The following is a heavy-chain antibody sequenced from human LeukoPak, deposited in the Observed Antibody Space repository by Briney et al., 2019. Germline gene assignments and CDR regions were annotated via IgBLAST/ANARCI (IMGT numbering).Heavy chain of an antibody. V-gene: IGHV4-34*01. CDR3: ASTRRAVAGPKSIDY. D-gene: IGHD6-19*01. Sequence: SETLSLTCAVYGGSFSGYYWSWIRQPPGKGLEWIGEINHSGSTNYNPSLKSRVTISVDTSKNQFSLKLSSVTTADTAVYYCASTRRAVAGPKSIDYWGQGTLVTVSS. CDR1: GGSFSGYY. J-gene: IGHJ4*02. CDR2: INHSGST.